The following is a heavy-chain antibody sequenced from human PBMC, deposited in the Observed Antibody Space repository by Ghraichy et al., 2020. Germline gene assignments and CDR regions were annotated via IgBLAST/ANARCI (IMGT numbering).Heavy chain of an antibody. V-gene: IGHV3-21*01. D-gene: IGHD2-15*01. CDR3: ARGKGYCSGGSCYSTFDY. CDR1: GFTFSSYS. Sequence: GGSLRLSCAASGFTFSSYSMNWVRQAPGKGLKWVSSISSSSSYIYYADSVKGRFTISRDNAKNSLYLQMNSLRAEDTAVYYCARGKGYCSGGSCYSTFDYWGQGTLVTVSS. J-gene: IGHJ4*02. CDR2: ISSSSSYI.